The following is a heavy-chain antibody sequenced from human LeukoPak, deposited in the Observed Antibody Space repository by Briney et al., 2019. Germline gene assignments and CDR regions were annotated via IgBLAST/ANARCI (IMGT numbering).Heavy chain of an antibody. CDR3: AKGGMDSSSAFDY. CDR2: ISWNSGSI. CDR1: GFTFDDYA. J-gene: IGHJ4*02. D-gene: IGHD6-6*01. Sequence: GRSLRLSCAASGFTFDDYAMHWVRQAPGKGLEWVSGISWNSGSIGYADSVKGRFTISRDNAKNSLYLQMNSLRAEDMALYYCAKGGMDSSSAFDYWGQGTLVTVSS. V-gene: IGHV3-9*03.